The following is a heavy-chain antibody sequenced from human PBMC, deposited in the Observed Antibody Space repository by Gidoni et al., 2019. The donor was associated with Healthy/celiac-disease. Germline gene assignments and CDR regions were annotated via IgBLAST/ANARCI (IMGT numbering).Heavy chain of an antibody. V-gene: IGHV4-38-2*01. CDR2: IYHSGST. CDR3: ARVFDI. CDR1: GYSISSGYY. J-gene: IGHJ3*02. Sequence: QVQLQESGPGLVKPSETLSLTCAVSGYSISSGYYWGWIRQPPGKGLEWIGSIYHSGSTYYNPSLKSRVTKSVDTSKNQFSLKLSSVTAADTAVYYCARVFDIWGQGTMVTVSS.